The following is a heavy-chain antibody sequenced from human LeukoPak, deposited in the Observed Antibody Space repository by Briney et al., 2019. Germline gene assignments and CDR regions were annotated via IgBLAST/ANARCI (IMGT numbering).Heavy chain of an antibody. J-gene: IGHJ2*01. V-gene: IGHV4-59*01. CDR3: ARDVATGYYYDSSGYYFHWYFDL. D-gene: IGHD3-22*01. CDR2: IYYSGST. Sequence: SETLSLTCTVSGGSISSYHWSWIRQPPGKGLEWIGYIYYSGSTNYNPSLKSRVTISVDTSKNQFSLKLSSVTAADTAVYYCARDVATGYYYDSSGYYFHWYFDLWGRGTLVTVSS. CDR1: GGSISSYH.